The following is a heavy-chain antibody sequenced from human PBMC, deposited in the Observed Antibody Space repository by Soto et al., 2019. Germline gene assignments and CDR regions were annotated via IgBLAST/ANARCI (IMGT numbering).Heavy chain of an antibody. CDR2: IWYDGSNK. V-gene: IGHV3-33*01. CDR1: GFTFSSYG. Sequence: QVQLVESGGGVVQPGRSLRLSCAASGFTFSSYGMHWVRQAPGKGLEWVAVIWYDGSNKYYADSVKGRFTISRDNSKNKLYLQMNSLRAEDTAVYYCARSGWELLEYFQHWGQGTLVTVSS. J-gene: IGHJ1*01. D-gene: IGHD1-26*01. CDR3: ARSGWELLEYFQH.